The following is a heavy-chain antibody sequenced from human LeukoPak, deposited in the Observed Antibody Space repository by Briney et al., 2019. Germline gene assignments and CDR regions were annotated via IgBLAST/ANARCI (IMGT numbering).Heavy chain of an antibody. V-gene: IGHV5-10-1*01. CDR1: GYIFTTYW. CDR2: IDPSDSYT. Sequence: GEALKISCKGSGYIFTTYWISWVRQMPGKGLEWVGRIDPSDSYTNNSPSFEGHVTISADKSISTAYLQWSSLKDSDNAMYYCARHGSGWSIDFWGQGTLVTVSS. CDR3: ARHGSGWSIDF. J-gene: IGHJ4*02. D-gene: IGHD6-19*01.